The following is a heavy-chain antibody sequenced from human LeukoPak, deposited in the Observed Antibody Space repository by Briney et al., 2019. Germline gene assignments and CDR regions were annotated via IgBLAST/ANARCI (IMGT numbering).Heavy chain of an antibody. V-gene: IGHV3-74*01. Sequence: GGSLRLSCAASGFTFSSYWMHWVRQAPGKGLVWVSRINSEGSSTSYADSVKGRFTISRDNSKNTLYLQMNSLRAEDTAVYYCAKDLLYSSPYYYYYYYMDVWGKGTTVTVSS. D-gene: IGHD6-13*01. CDR2: INSEGSST. CDR3: AKDLLYSSPYYYYYYYMDV. CDR1: GFTFSSYW. J-gene: IGHJ6*03.